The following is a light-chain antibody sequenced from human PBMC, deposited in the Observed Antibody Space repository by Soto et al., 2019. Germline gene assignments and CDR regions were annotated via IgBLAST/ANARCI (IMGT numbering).Light chain of an antibody. CDR3: QQYGSSQWT. Sequence: EIVLTQSPGTLSLSPGERATLSCRASQSVSSSYFAWYQQKPDQAPRLLIYGVSSRATGIPDRFSGSGSGTDFTLTISRLEPEDFAVYYCQQYGSSQWTFGQGTKVEIK. CDR2: GVS. CDR1: QSVSSSY. V-gene: IGKV3-20*01. J-gene: IGKJ1*01.